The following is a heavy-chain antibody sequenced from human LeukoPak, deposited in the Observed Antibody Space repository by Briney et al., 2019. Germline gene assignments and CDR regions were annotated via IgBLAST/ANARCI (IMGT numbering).Heavy chain of an antibody. Sequence: PSETLSLTCTVSGGSINSYYWSWIRQHPGKGLEWIGYIYYSGSTYYNPSLKSRVTISVDTSKNQFSLKLSSVTAADTAVYYCARVRNYYDSSGYYAYFDYWGQGTLVTASS. V-gene: IGHV4-59*06. CDR2: IYYSGST. CDR3: ARVRNYYDSSGYYAYFDY. J-gene: IGHJ4*02. D-gene: IGHD3-22*01. CDR1: GGSINSYY.